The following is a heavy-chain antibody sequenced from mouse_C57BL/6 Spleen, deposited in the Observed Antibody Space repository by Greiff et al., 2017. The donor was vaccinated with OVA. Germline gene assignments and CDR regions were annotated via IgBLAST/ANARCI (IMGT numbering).Heavy chain of an antibody. D-gene: IGHD1-1*01. CDR3: ARTITTVVAEGAMDY. CDR2: ISGGGGNT. V-gene: IGHV5-9*01. Sequence: EVQLVESGGGLVKPGGSLKLSCAASGFTFSSYTMSWVRQTPEKRLEWVATISGGGGNTYYPDSVKGRFTISRDNAKNTLYLQMSSLRSEDTALYYCARTITTVVAEGAMDYWGQGTSVTGSS. J-gene: IGHJ4*01. CDR1: GFTFSSYT.